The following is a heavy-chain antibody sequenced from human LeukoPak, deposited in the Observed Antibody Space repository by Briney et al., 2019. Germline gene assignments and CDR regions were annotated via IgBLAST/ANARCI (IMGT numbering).Heavy chain of an antibody. D-gene: IGHD5-18*01. CDR2: INHSGST. Sequence: SETLSLTCTVSGGSICSSSYYWGWIRQPPGKGLEWIGEINHSGSTNYNPSLKSRVTISVDTSKNQFSLKLSSVTAADTAVYYCATALYSYGSFDYWGQGTLVTVSS. CDR1: GGSICSSSYY. J-gene: IGHJ4*02. CDR3: ATALYSYGSFDY. V-gene: IGHV4-39*07.